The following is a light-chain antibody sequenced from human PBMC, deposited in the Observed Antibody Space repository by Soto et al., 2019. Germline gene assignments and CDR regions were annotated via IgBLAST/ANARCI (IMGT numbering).Light chain of an antibody. V-gene: IGKV1-5*01. CDR2: DAS. J-gene: IGKJ5*01. Sequence: DIQMSQSPSTLSGSVGDRVTITCRASQTISSWLAWYQQKPGKAPKLLVYDASTLQSGVASRFSGSGSGTEFTLIISSLQPEDFAVYYCEQYTNWFSITFGQGTRLEIK. CDR3: EQYTNWFSIT. CDR1: QTISSW.